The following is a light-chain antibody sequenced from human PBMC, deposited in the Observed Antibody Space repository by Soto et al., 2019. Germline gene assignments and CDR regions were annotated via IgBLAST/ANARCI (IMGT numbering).Light chain of an antibody. V-gene: IGLV1-44*01. CDR1: NSNVGGHA. CDR3: AVWDDSLSGVL. CDR2: NTN. Sequence: QLVLTQPPSASGTPGHRFTISCSGTNSNVGGHAVSWYQQVPGTAPKVLIYNTNQRPSWVPDRFSGSRSGTSASLVISGLQSEDEADYYCAVWDDSLSGVLFGGGTQLTVL. J-gene: IGLJ2*01.